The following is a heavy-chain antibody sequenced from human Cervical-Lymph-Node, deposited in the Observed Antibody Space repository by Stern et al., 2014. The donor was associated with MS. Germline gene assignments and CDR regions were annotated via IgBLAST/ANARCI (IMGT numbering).Heavy chain of an antibody. J-gene: IGHJ6*01. CDR3: AREVGSLAMDV. CDR2: ITPIFNSA. D-gene: IGHD1-1*01. CDR1: GDTFTAYA. V-gene: IGHV1-69*06. Sequence: VQLVESGGEVKKPGSSVKVSCKASGDTFTAYAISWVRQAPGQVPELMGGITPIFNSADYAQKFQGRLTITADKSRSTAYMELSSLTSDDTAVYYCAREVGSLAMDVWGQGTTIIVSS.